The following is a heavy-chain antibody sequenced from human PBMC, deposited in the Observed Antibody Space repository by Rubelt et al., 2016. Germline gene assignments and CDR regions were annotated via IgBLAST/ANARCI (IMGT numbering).Heavy chain of an antibody. CDR2: INHGGST. D-gene: IGHD2-21*01. CDR1: GGTFSGYL. Sequence: QVQLQQWGAGLLKPSETLSLTCAVYGGTFSGYLWSWIRQPPGKGLEWIGEINHGGSTNYNPSLKSRVTISIDTSRNQFSLKLTSVTAADTAVYYCARHSPALYWWFDLWGRGTLVVVSS. V-gene: IGHV4-34*01. J-gene: IGHJ2*01. CDR3: ARHSPALYWWFDL.